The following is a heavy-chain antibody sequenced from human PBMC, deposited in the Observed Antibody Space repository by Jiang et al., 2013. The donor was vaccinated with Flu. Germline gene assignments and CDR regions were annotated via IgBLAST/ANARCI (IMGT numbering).Heavy chain of an antibody. Sequence: QLLESGGGLVQPGGSLRLSCAASGFTLSSYAMSWVRQAPGKGLEWVSGISGSGGSTYYADSVKGRFTISRDNSKNTLYLQMNSLRAEDTAVYHCAKDQHNYDIWSGSADYWGQGTLVTVSS. J-gene: IGHJ4*02. D-gene: IGHD3-3*01. CDR2: ISGSGGST. CDR3: AKDQHNYDIWSGSADY. CDR1: GFTLSSYA. V-gene: IGHV3-23*01.